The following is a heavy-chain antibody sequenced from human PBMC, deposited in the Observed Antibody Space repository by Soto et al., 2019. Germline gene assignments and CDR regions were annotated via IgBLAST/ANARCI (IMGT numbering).Heavy chain of an antibody. J-gene: IGHJ4*02. V-gene: IGHV3-30-3*01. CDR3: ASSPETYYYDRSGYYGFDY. Sequence: HPGGSLRLSCAASGFTFSSYAMHWVRQAPGKGLEWVAVISYDGSNKYYADSVKGRFTISRDNSKNTLYLQMNSLRAEDTAVYYCASSPETYYYDRSGYYGFDYWGQGTLVTVSS. D-gene: IGHD3-22*01. CDR1: GFTFSSYA. CDR2: ISYDGSNK.